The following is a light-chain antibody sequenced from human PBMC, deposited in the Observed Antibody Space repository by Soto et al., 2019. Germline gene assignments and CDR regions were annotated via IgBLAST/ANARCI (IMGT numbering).Light chain of an antibody. V-gene: IGKV1-12*01. Sequence: DIQMTQSPSSVSASVGDRVTITCRASQGISDWLAWYQQRPGKAPKLLISAAFHLQSGVPSRFSGRGSGTDFTLTISSLQPEDFGTYYCQQTNSFPQTFGQGTKVE. CDR2: AAF. CDR3: QQTNSFPQT. J-gene: IGKJ1*01. CDR1: QGISDW.